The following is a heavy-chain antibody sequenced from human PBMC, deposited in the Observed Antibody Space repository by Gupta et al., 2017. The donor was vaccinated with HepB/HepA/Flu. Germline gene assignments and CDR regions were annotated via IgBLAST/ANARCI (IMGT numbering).Heavy chain of an antibody. J-gene: IGHJ4*02. D-gene: IGHD5-12*01. CDR1: GGSISSYY. V-gene: IGHV4-59*08. CDR2: IYYSGRT. Sequence: QVQLQESGPGLVKPSETLSLTCTVSGGSISSYYWSWIRQPPGKGLEWIGYIYYSGRTNYNPPLKSRVTISVDTSKNQFSLKLRSVTAADTAVYYCARGKEMATIPLLDYWGQGTLVTVSS. CDR3: ARGKEMATIPLLDY.